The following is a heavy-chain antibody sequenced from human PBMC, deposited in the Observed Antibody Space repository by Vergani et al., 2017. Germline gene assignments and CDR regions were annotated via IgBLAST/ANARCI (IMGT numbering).Heavy chain of an antibody. J-gene: IGHJ4*02. V-gene: IGHV4-39*07. CDR2: VSFRGDT. CDR3: AXSRIYYGAGSPDY. Sequence: QLQLQESGPGLVKPSETLPLTCTVSGGSITYGAFYWGWIRQSPGKGLEWMGYVSFRGDTLYDPSVKGRMTISLNTSSNQFSLYLTSVTAADTAVYYCAXSRIYYGAGSPDYWGQGTLVTVSS. D-gene: IGHD3-10*01. CDR1: GGSITYGAFY.